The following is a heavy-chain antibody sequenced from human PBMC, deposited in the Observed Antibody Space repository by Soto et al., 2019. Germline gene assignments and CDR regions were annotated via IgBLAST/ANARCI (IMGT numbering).Heavy chain of an antibody. Sequence: ASVKVSCKASGYTFTSYGFSWVRQAPGQGLEWMGWISASTGNTNYAQKLQGRVTMTTDTSTGTAYMELRSLRSDDTATYSCARDSARVCRDGVCYQGYDYFAMDVWGQGTTVTVSS. CDR1: GYTFTSYG. CDR2: ISASTGNT. CDR3: ARDSARVCRDGVCYQGYDYFAMDV. V-gene: IGHV1-18*01. D-gene: IGHD2-8*01. J-gene: IGHJ6*02.